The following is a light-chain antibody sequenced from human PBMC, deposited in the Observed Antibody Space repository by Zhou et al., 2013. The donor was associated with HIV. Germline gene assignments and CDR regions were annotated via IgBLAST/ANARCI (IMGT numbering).Light chain of an antibody. CDR2: AAA. J-gene: IGKJ2*01. Sequence: DIQMTQSPSSLSASVGDRVTITCQASQDISNYLNWYQQKPGKAPKLLISAAANLETGDPSRFSGSGSGTDFIFTISSLQPEDIATYYCQQYANLPYTFGRGTKLEIK. CDR1: QDISNY. V-gene: IGKV1-33*01. CDR3: QQYANLPYT.